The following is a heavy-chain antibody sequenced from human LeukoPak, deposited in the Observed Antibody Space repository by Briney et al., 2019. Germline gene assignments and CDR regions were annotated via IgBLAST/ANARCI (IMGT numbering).Heavy chain of an antibody. CDR1: GGSISSYY. CDR2: IYTSGST. D-gene: IGHD3-22*01. J-gene: IGHJ3*02. CDR3: ARINYYDSSGYYADAFDI. V-gene: IGHV4-4*07. Sequence: SETLSLTCTVSGGSISSYYWSWIRQPARKGLEWIGRIYTSGSTNYNPSLKSRVTMSVDTSKNQFSLKLSSVTAADTAVYYCARINYYDSSGYYADAFDIWGQGTMVTVSS.